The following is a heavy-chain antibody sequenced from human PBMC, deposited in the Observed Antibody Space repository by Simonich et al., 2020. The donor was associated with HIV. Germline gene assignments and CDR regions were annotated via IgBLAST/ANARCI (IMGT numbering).Heavy chain of an antibody. V-gene: IGHV5-51*03. J-gene: IGHJ2*01. CDR3: VRRLAVAGTYWYFDL. D-gene: IGHD6-19*01. Sequence: EVQLVKSGAEVKKPGESLQISCKVSGDCFSRFWIGLVRQRPGKGLEWMGIIYPGDADNRYSPSFQGQVTISADKSISTAYLQWSSLKASDTAMYYCVRRLAVAGTYWYFDLWGRGTLVTVSS. CDR1: GDCFSRFW. CDR2: IYPGDADN.